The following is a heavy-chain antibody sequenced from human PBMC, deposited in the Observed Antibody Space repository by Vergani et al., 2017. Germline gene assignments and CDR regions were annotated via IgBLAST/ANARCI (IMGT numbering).Heavy chain of an antibody. Sequence: EVQLVESGGGLVKPGGSLRLSCAASGFTFSSYSMNWVRQAPGKGLEWVSSISSSSSYIYYADSVKARFTISRDNAKNSLYLQMNSLRAEDTAVYYCARDKGVGATTGVFDYWGQGTLVTVSS. CDR3: ARDKGVGATTGVFDY. CDR1: GFTFSSYS. CDR2: ISSSSSYI. J-gene: IGHJ4*02. D-gene: IGHD1-26*01. V-gene: IGHV3-21*01.